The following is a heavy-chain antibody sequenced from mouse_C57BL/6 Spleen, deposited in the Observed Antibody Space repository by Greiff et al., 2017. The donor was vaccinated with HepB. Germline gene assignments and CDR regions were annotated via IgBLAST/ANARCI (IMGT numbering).Heavy chain of an antibody. J-gene: IGHJ4*01. CDR1: GYTFTSYW. V-gene: IGHV1-59*01. CDR2: IDPSDSYT. D-gene: IGHD2-12*01. Sequence: QVQLQQPGAELVRPGTSVKLSCKASGYTFTSYWMHWVKQRPGQGLEWIGAIDPSDSYTNYNQKFKGKATLTVDTSSSTAYMQLSSLTSEDSAVYYCASYDGDAMDYWGQGTSVTVSS. CDR3: ASYDGDAMDY.